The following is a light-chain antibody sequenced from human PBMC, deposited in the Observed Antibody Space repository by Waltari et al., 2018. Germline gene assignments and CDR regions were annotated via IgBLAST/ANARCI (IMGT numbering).Light chain of an antibody. J-gene: IGKJ2*01. CDR3: MQHTHWPHT. Sequence: DVVMTQSPLYLPVTLGQPASISCRSSQSLIYSEGNTHLHWYQQRPSQSPGRLIYRIASRDSGVPDRFSGSGSGTDFTLKIRRVEAEDVGIYYCMQHTHWPHTFGQGTKLEIK. CDR2: RIA. CDR1: QSLIYSEGNTH. V-gene: IGKV2-30*01.